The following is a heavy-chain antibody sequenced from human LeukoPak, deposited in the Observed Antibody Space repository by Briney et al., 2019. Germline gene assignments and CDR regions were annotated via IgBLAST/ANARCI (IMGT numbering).Heavy chain of an antibody. CDR1: GYTFTSYD. CDR3: ARVGSRGRTNAFDI. J-gene: IGHJ3*02. CDR2: MNPNSGNT. V-gene: IGHV1-8*03. D-gene: IGHD3-10*01. Sequence: GASVKVSCKASGYTFTSYDINWVRQATGQGLEWMGWMNPNSGNTGYAQKFQGRVTITRNTSISTAYMELSSLRSEDTAVYYCARVGSRGRTNAFDIWGQGTMVTVSS.